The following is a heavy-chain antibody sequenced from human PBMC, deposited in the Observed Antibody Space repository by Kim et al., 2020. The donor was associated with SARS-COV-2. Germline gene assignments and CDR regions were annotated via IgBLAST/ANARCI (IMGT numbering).Heavy chain of an antibody. CDR3: SREMRLGSFDI. CDR1: GFTFRDHS. CDR2: IRSEAYGGAA. Sequence: GGSLRLSCTISGFTFRDHSMSWFRQGPGKGLEWVGFIRSEAYGGAADYAASVNGRFSISRDDSKSIAYLQMHRLKNEDTAVSYCSREMRLGSFDIWGQGTMVTVSP. V-gene: IGHV3-49*03. D-gene: IGHD3-10*01. J-gene: IGHJ3*02.